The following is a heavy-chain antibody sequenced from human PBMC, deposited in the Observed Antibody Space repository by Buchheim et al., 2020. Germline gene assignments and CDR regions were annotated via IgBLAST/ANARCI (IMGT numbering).Heavy chain of an antibody. V-gene: IGHV3-15*01. D-gene: IGHD4-23*01. Sequence: EAQLVESGGGLVKPGGSLRLSCAASGFTFNNAWMSWVRQAPGKGLEWVGRIKSKTDGGSTEYAAPVKGRFTISSDDSKNMLYLQMNSLKTEDTAVYYCTTVQVYGGKYTGDWGQGTL. CDR1: GFTFNNAW. CDR2: IKSKTDGGST. J-gene: IGHJ4*02. CDR3: TTVQVYGGKYTGD.